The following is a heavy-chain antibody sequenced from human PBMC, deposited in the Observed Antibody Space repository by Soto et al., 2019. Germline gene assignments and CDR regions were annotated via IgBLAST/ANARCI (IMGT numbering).Heavy chain of an antibody. J-gene: IGHJ4*02. V-gene: IGHV3-23*01. CDR2: IKNDGANK. Sequence: VGSLRLSCVCSVFTFSDSGMGCVRHSPGKWLQWVSTIKNDGANKHYADSVKGRFSISRDNARNTLYLQIYSLRADDAAIYFCVKEAGGNEEMFGHWGQGTQVNVSS. D-gene: IGHD3-3*01. CDR1: VFTFSDSG. CDR3: VKEAGGNEEMFGH.